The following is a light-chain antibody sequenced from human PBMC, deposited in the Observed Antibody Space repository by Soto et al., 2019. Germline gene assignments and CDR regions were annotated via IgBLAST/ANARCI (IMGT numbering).Light chain of an antibody. CDR2: EVS. J-gene: IGLJ2*01. Sequence: QSALTQPPSATGSPGQSVTISCTGTSSDVGGYNYVSWYQQHPGKVPKLMIYEVSKRPSGVPDRFSGSKSGNTASLTVSGLQAEDEADYYSSSYAGSNSFGVFGGGTKLTVL. CDR3: SSYAGSNSFGV. V-gene: IGLV2-8*01. CDR1: SSDVGGYNY.